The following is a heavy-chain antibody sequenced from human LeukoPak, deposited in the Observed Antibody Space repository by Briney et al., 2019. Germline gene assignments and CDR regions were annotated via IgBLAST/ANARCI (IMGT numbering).Heavy chain of an antibody. D-gene: IGHD3-22*01. CDR2: INSDGSST. CDR3: IRSVYDGSGYYRVLEY. CDR1: GFTFSSYW. V-gene: IGHV3-74*01. J-gene: IGHJ4*02. Sequence: GGSLRLSCAASGFTFSSYWMHWVRQAPGKGLVWVSRINSDGSSTDYADSVKGRLTISRDNAKNTLYLHMNSLRAEDTAVYYCIRSVYDGSGYYRVLEYWGQGTLVTVSS.